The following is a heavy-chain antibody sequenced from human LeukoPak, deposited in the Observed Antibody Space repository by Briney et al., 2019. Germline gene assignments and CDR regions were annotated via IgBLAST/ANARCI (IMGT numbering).Heavy chain of an antibody. D-gene: IGHD6-19*01. Sequence: GGSLRLSCAASGFTFSSYGMHWVRQAPGKGLESVSTVTMSGGSTYYADSVKGRFTISRDNSKNTLYLQMNTLRAEDTAVYYCAKSKQWLPYYDYWGQGTLVTVSS. CDR1: GFTFSSYG. J-gene: IGHJ4*02. V-gene: IGHV3-23*01. CDR2: VTMSGGST. CDR3: AKSKQWLPYYDY.